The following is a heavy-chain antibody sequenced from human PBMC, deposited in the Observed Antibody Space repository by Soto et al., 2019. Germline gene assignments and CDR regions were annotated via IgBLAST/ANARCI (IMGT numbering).Heavy chain of an antibody. CDR1: GGSISDDSY. J-gene: IGHJ5*01. Sequence: SETLSLTCTVSGGSISDDSYWSWIRQTPGKGLEWIGYIYHTGNTYYNPSLRSRVSISVDKSKSQFSLKLISVTAADTAVYFCARDEYQLLSSVSWFDSWGQGTLVTVSS. D-gene: IGHD2-2*01. V-gene: IGHV4-30-4*01. CDR3: ARDEYQLLSSVSWFDS. CDR2: IYHTGNT.